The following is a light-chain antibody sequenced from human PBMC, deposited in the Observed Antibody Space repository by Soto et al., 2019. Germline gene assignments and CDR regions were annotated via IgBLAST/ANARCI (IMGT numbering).Light chain of an antibody. CDR1: QSVNNNY. V-gene: IGKV3-20*01. J-gene: IGKJ4*01. CDR3: QKYGGSELP. CDR2: GAS. Sequence: EIVLTQSPDTLSLSPGERATLSCRASQSVNNNYLAWYQQKPGQAPRRLIYGASSRASCIPDRFSGSGSGTDFTRTISRLEPEDFAVYYCQKYGGSELPFGGGTKVEVK.